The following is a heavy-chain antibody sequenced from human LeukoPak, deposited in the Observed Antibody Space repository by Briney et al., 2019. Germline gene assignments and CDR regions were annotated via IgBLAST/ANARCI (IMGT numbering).Heavy chain of an antibody. CDR2: IYENGGNT. J-gene: IGHJ4*02. CDR1: GFTFRSHA. V-gene: IGHV3-23*01. CDR3: AKDFRIGYSAHFDY. D-gene: IGHD2-21*01. Sequence: GSLRLSCVGSGFTFRSHAMSWVRQAPEKGLEFVSGIYENGGNTYYADSVKGRFSISRDNSKNTLYLQMDSLRGEDTAVYYCAKDFRIGYSAHFDYWGQGALVTVSS.